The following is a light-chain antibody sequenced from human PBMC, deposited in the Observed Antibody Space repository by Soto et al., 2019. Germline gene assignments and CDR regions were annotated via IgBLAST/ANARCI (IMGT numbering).Light chain of an antibody. CDR3: NSYTSSSNLV. CDR2: DVS. CDR1: SSDVGGYNF. Sequence: QYALSQPASVSGSPGQSITISCTGTSSDVGGYNFVSWYQQHPGKAPKLLIYDVSNRPSVVSNRFSGSKSGNTASLTISGLQAEDEADYYCNSYTSSSNLVFGGGTQLTVL. J-gene: IGLJ3*02. V-gene: IGLV2-14*01.